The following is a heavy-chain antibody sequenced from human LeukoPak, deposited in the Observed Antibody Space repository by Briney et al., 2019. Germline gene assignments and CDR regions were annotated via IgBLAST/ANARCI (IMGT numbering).Heavy chain of an antibody. Sequence: AGSRRLSCTASGFNFDVSWMSWVRQTPGKGLEWVANVNLDGNARFYAGSGTGRFTISRDNAENSVSLQMDSLRGDDTAMYYCARDRPGGFFDYWGQGLLVVVSS. V-gene: IGHV3-7*04. J-gene: IGHJ4*02. CDR2: VNLDGNAR. CDR1: GFNFDVSW. CDR3: ARDRPGGFFDY. D-gene: IGHD6-25*01.